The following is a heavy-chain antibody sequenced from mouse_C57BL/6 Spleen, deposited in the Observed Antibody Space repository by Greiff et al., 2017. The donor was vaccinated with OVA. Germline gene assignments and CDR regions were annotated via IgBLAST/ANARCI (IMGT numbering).Heavy chain of an antibody. CDR3: AIVYYDYDASFAY. Sequence: QVQLQQPGAELVRPGSSVKLSCKASGYTFTSYWMHWVKQRPIQGLEWIGNIDPSDSETHYNQKFKDKATLTVDKSSSTAYMQHSSLTSEDSAVYYCAIVYYDYDASFAYWGQGTLVTVSA. D-gene: IGHD2-4*01. J-gene: IGHJ3*01. CDR2: IDPSDSET. CDR1: GYTFTSYW. V-gene: IGHV1-52*01.